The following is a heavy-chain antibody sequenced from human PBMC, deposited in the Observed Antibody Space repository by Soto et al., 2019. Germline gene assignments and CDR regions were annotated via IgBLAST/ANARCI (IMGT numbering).Heavy chain of an antibody. J-gene: IGHJ4*02. CDR2: IYYTGTT. D-gene: IGHD3-22*01. V-gene: IGHV4-59*08. Sequence: PSETLSLTCTVSGGSIRDYYWSWIRQPPGKGLEWIGYIYYTGTTTYNPSLKSRLTISGDTSKNQFSLKLRSVTSADTAVYYCARLGGYYQAFDNWGQGTLVTVSS. CDR1: GGSIRDYY. CDR3: ARLGGYYQAFDN.